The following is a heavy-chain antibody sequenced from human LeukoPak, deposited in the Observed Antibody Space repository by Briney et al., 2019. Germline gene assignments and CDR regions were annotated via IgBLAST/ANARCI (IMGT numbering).Heavy chain of an antibody. CDR2: VSYDGNNE. D-gene: IGHD1/OR15-1a*01. CDR3: ARPSRGTNAFDI. Sequence: PGGSLRLSCAASGFIFSSHGMHWVRQAPGKGLEWVAVVSYDGNNEDYAESVKGRFTISRDNSKNTLYLQMNSLRAEDTAVYYCARPSRGTNAFDIWGQGAMVTVSS. CDR1: GFIFSSHG. J-gene: IGHJ3*02. V-gene: IGHV3-30*03.